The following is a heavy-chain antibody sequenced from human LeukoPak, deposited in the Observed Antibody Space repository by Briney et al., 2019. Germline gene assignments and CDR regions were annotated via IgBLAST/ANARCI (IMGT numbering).Heavy chain of an antibody. CDR2: ISAYNGNT. V-gene: IGHV1-18*01. CDR3: TREGGLVQ. J-gene: IGHJ4*02. D-gene: IGHD6-6*01. CDR1: GSTFTSSS. Sequence: GPSVKLCCKAAGSTFTSSSTSWGRQAPGQGLDWMGWISAYNGNTDYAQNLQGRVNITTDTSTNTAYMELRSLRSDETAVYYCTREGGLVQWGQGTLVTVSA.